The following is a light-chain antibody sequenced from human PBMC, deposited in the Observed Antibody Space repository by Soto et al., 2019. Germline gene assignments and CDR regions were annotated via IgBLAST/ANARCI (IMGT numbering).Light chain of an antibody. J-gene: IGKJ3*01. V-gene: IGKV3-20*01. CDR1: QSVSSSY. Sequence: ESVLTQSPGTLSMSPGERATLSCRASQSVSSSYSAWYQQKPGQAPRLLIYGASSRATGIPDRLSGSGSGTDFTLTISRLEPEDFAVYYCQQYGSSPFTFGPGTKVDIK. CDR2: GAS. CDR3: QQYGSSPFT.